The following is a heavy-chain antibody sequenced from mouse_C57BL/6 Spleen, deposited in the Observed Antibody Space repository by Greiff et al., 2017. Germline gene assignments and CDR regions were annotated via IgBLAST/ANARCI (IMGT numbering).Heavy chain of an antibody. V-gene: IGHV1-64*01. J-gene: IGHJ4*01. Sequence: VQLQQPGAELVKPGASVKLSCKASGYTFTSYWMHWVKQRPGQGLEWIGMIHPNSGSTNYNEKFKSKATLTVDKSSSTAYMQLSSLTSGDSAVYYCAKIYYYCSSCGGYAMDYWGQGTTVTVSS. CDR3: AKIYYYCSSCGGYAMDY. D-gene: IGHD1-1*01. CDR1: GYTFTSYW. CDR2: IHPNSGST.